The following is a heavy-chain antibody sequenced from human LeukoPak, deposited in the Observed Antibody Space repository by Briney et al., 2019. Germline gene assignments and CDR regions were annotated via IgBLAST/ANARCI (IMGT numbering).Heavy chain of an antibody. CDR1: GGSFSGYY. V-gene: IGHV4-34*01. CDR2: INHSGST. D-gene: IGHD3-22*01. J-gene: IGHJ6*03. CDR3: ARGGYYSAPSYMDV. Sequence: PSETLSLTCAVYGGSFSGYYWGWIRQPPGKGLEWIGEINHSGSTNYNPSLKSRVTISVDTSKNQFSLKLSSVTAADTAVYYCARGGYYSAPSYMDVWGKGTTVIVSS.